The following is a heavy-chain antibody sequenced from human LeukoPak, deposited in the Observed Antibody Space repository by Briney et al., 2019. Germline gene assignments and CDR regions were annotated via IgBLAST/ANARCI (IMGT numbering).Heavy chain of an antibody. Sequence: KPSETLSLTCTVSGGSISSGGYYWSWIRQHPGKGLEWIGYIYYSGGTYYNPSLKSRVTISVDTSKNQFSLKLSSVTAADTAVYYCARDRIQLGGSIDYWGQGTLVTVSS. CDR3: ARDRIQLGGSIDY. V-gene: IGHV4-31*03. CDR2: IYYSGGT. J-gene: IGHJ4*02. D-gene: IGHD5-18*01. CDR1: GGSISSGGYY.